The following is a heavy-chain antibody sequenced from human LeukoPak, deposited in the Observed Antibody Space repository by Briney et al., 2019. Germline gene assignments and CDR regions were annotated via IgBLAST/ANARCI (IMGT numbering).Heavy chain of an antibody. V-gene: IGHV3-9*01. CDR2: INWHGGVI. CDR3: AKDGATSCYDSRGLEA. Sequence: GGSLRLSCAASGFTFDVYTMHWVRQVPGKGLEWVSGINWHGGVIDYVDSVKGRFTISRDNPRNSLFLHMTDLRAEDTACYFSAKDGATSCYDSRGLEAWGQGTGHSVS. CDR1: GFTFDVYT. J-gene: IGHJ5*02. D-gene: IGHD3-22*01.